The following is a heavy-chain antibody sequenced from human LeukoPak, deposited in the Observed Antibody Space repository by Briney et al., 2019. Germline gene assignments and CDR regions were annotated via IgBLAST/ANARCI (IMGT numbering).Heavy chain of an antibody. Sequence: SETLSLTCTVSGGSISSYYWSWIRQPPGKGLEWIGYIYYSGSTNYNPSLKSRVTISVDTSKNQFSLKLSSVTAADTAVYYCARVNCSGGSCHYYYYGMDVWGQGTTVTVSS. CDR2: IYYSGST. V-gene: IGHV4-59*01. CDR1: GGSISSYY. J-gene: IGHJ6*02. CDR3: ARVNCSGGSCHYYYYGMDV. D-gene: IGHD2-15*01.